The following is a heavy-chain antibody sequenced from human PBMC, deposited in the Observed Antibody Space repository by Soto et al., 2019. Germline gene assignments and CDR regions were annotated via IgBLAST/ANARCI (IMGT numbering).Heavy chain of an antibody. D-gene: IGHD2-2*01. V-gene: IGHV1-2*02. J-gene: IGHJ4*02. CDR2: INSNTGGT. Sequence: QVQLVQSGAEVKKPGTSVKVSCKASGYTFSGHYTHRVRQAPGQGLEWMGWINSNTGGTNYAQKFQGKVTMTRDRSISTAYMELNSLRSDDTAVYYCARGGYQLLYSFDYWGQGTLVTVSS. CDR3: ARGGYQLLYSFDY. CDR1: GYTFSGHY.